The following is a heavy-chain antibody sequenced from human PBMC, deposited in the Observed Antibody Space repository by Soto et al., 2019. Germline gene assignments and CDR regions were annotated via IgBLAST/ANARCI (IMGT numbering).Heavy chain of an antibody. V-gene: IGHV3-21*01. Sequence: EVHLVESGGGLVKPGGSLRLTCAGSGFSFSDYTMNWVRQAPGKGLEWVSSISRGSDHIFYADTVKGRFTISRDNARNSLYLQMSSLRAEDTAVYYCAKDSGCVNNACAYDPWGQGTLVSVSS. CDR3: AKDSGCVNNACAYDP. CDR2: ISRGSDHI. D-gene: IGHD1-20*01. CDR1: GFSFSDYT. J-gene: IGHJ5*02.